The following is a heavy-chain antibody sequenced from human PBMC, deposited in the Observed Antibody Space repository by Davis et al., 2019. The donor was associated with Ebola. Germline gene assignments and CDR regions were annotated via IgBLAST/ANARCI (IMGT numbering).Heavy chain of an antibody. CDR2: ISSSGSTI. D-gene: IGHD4-17*01. J-gene: IGHJ6*02. CDR1: GFTFSSYE. CDR3: APSGRGDSAYYYYGMDV. Sequence: GESLKISCAASGFTFSSYEMNWVRQAPGKGLEWVSYISSSGSTIYYADSVKGRFTISRDNSKNTLYLQMNSLRAEDTAVYYCAPSGRGDSAYYYYGMDVWGQGTTVTVSS. V-gene: IGHV3-48*03.